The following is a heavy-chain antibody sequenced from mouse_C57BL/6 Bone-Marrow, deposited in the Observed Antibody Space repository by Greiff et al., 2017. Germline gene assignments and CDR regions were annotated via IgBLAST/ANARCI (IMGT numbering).Heavy chain of an antibody. CDR3: ALCDEDY. D-gene: IGHD6-1*01. Sequence: VQLQQSGAELARPGASVKLSCKASGYTFTSYGISWVKQRTGQGLEWIGEIYPRSGNTYYNEKFKGKATLTADKSSSTAYMELRSLTSEDSAVYLCALCDEDYWGQGTTLTVSS. CDR2: IYPRSGNT. J-gene: IGHJ2*01. CDR1: GYTFTSYG. V-gene: IGHV1-81*01.